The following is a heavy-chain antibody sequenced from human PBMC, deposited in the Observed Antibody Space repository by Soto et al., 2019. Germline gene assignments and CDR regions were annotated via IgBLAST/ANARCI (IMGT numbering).Heavy chain of an antibody. V-gene: IGHV3-23*01. J-gene: IGHJ4*02. CDR2: ISGSGGRT. D-gene: IGHD3-22*01. CDR1: GFTFSSYA. Sequence: PGGSLRLSCAASGFTFSSYAMGWVRQAPGKGLEWVLSISGSGGRTYYADSVKGRFTISRDNSKNTLYLQMNSLRVEDTAVYYCAKMGDSSGYDFFDYWGQGTLVTVSS. CDR3: AKMGDSSGYDFFDY.